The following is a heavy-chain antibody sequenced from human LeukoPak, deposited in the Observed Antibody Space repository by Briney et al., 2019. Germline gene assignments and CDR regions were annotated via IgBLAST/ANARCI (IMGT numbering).Heavy chain of an antibody. D-gene: IGHD3-22*01. Sequence: GESLKISCKGSGYSFTSYWIGWVRQMPGKGLEWMGIIYPGDSDTRYSPSFQAQVPISADKSISTAYLQWSSLKASDTAIYYCARRIYYDSSGYGLDYWGQGILVTVSS. V-gene: IGHV5-51*01. CDR1: GYSFTSYW. CDR3: ARRIYYDSSGYGLDY. J-gene: IGHJ4*02. CDR2: IYPGDSDT.